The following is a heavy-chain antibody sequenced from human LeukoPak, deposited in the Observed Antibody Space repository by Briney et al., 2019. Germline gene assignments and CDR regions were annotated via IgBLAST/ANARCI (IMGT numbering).Heavy chain of an antibody. CDR2: IYYSGST. D-gene: IGHD3-3*01. V-gene: IGHV4-39*01. J-gene: IGHJ4*02. CDR1: GGSISSSSYY. CDR3: AKTYYDFWSGYFDY. Sequence: SETLSLTCTVSGGSISSSSYYLGWIRQPPGKGLEWIGSIYYSGSTYYNPSLKSRVTISVDTSKNQFSLKLSSVTAADTAVYYCAKTYYDFWSGYFDYWGQGTLVTVSS.